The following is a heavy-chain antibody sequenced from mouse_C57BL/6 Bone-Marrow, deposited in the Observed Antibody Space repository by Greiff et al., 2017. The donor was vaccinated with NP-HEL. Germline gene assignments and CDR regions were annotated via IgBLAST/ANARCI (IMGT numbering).Heavy chain of an antibody. CDR3: ARLHYYGSSFFWYFDV. J-gene: IGHJ1*03. Sequence: VQLQQSGPELVKPGASVKISCKASGYSFTSYYIHWVKQRPGQGLEWIGWIYPGSGNTKYNEKFKGKATLTADTSSSTAYMQLSSLTSEDSAVYYCARLHYYGSSFFWYFDVWGTGTTVTVSS. CDR1: GYSFTSYY. CDR2: IYPGSGNT. V-gene: IGHV1-66*01. D-gene: IGHD1-1*01.